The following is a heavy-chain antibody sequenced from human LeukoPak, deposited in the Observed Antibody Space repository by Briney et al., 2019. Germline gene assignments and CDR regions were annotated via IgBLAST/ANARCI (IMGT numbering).Heavy chain of an antibody. V-gene: IGHV4-4*07. Sequence: SETLSLTCTVSGGSISSYYWSWIRQPAGEGLEWIGHIYTSGSTKYSPSLKSRVTMSVDTSKNQFSLKLSSVTAADTAVYYCARVADYYDSSGYSPGVFDIWGQGTMVTVSS. J-gene: IGHJ3*02. CDR3: ARVADYYDSSGYSPGVFDI. D-gene: IGHD3-22*01. CDR1: GGSISSYY. CDR2: IYTSGST.